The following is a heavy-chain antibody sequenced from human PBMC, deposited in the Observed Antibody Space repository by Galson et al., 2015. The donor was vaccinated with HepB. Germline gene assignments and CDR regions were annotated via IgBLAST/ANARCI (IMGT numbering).Heavy chain of an antibody. CDR2: ISSSSSTI. CDR1: GFTFSSYS. Sequence: SLRLSCAASGFTFSSYSMNWVRQAPGKGLEWVSYISSSSSTIYYADSVKGRFTISRDNAKNSLYLQMNSLRDEDTAVYYCARAGYYYDLNWFDPWGQGTLVTVSS. V-gene: IGHV3-48*02. CDR3: ARAGYYYDLNWFDP. D-gene: IGHD3-22*01. J-gene: IGHJ5*02.